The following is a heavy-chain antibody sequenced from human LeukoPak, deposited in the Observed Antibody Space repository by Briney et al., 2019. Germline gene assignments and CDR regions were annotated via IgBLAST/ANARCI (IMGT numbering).Heavy chain of an antibody. CDR3: ARGRYSSSWYGIDFDY. J-gene: IGHJ4*02. Sequence: SETLSLTCTVSGGSISSYYWSWIRQPPGKGLEWIGYIYYSGSTNYNPSLKSRVTISVDTSKNQFSLKLSSVTAADTAVYYCARGRYSSSWYGIDFDYWGQGTLVTVSS. D-gene: IGHD6-13*01. V-gene: IGHV4-59*01. CDR2: IYYSGST. CDR1: GGSISSYY.